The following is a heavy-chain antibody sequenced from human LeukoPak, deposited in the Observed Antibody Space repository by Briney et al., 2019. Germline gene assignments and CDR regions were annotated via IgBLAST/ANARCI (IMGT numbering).Heavy chain of an antibody. CDR1: GGTFSSYA. CDR3: ARGYDPLGMDV. V-gene: IGHV1-69*04. J-gene: IGHJ6*02. CDR2: IIPIFGIA. D-gene: IGHD3-3*01. Sequence: GASVKVSCKASGGTFSSYAISWVRQAPGQGLEWMGRIIPIFGIANYAQKFQGRVTITADKSTSTAYMELSSLRSEDTAVYYRARGYDPLGMDVWGQGTTVTVSS.